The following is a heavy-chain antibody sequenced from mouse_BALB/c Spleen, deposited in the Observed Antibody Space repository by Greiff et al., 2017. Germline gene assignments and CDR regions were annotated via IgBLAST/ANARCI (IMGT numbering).Heavy chain of an antibody. CDR1: GFNIKDTY. CDR2: IDPANGNT. D-gene: IGHD2-12*01. Sequence: VQLQQSGAELVKPGASVKLSCTASGFNIKDTYMHWVKQRPEQGLEWIGRIDPANGNTKYDPKFQGKATITADTSSNTAYLQLSSLTSEDTAVYYCASYCNDEGYAMDYWGQGTSVTVSS. V-gene: IGHV14-3*02. J-gene: IGHJ4*01. CDR3: ASYCNDEGYAMDY.